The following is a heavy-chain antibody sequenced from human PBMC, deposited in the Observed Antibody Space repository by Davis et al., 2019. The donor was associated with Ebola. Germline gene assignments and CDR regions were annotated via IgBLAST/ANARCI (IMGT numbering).Heavy chain of an antibody. D-gene: IGHD6-19*01. Sequence: GESLKISCAASGFTFSSYAMSWVRQAPGKGLEWVSSISSSSSYIYYADSVKGRFTISRDNAKNSLYLQMNSLRAEDTAVYYCARDTFGSGWVGYFDYWGQGTLVTVSS. J-gene: IGHJ4*02. CDR1: GFTFSSYA. V-gene: IGHV3-21*01. CDR3: ARDTFGSGWVGYFDY. CDR2: ISSSSSYI.